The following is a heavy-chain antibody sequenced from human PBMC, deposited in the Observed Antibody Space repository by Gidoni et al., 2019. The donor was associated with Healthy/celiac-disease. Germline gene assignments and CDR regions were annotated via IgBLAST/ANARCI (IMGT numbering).Heavy chain of an antibody. CDR2: ISWDGGST. CDR1: GFTFDDFT. V-gene: IGHV3-43*01. Sequence: EVQLVESGGVVVQPGGSLRLSCAASGFTFDDFTMHWVRQAPGKGLEWVSLISWDGGSTYYADSVKGRFTISGDNSKNSLYLQMNSLRTEDTALYYCAKGGDYGDYYYYGMDVWGQGTTVTVSS. CDR3: AKGGDYGDYYYYGMDV. J-gene: IGHJ6*02. D-gene: IGHD4-17*01.